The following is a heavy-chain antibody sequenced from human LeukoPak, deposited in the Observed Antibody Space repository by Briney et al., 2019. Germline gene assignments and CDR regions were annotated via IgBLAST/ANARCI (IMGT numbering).Heavy chain of an antibody. J-gene: IGHJ4*02. CDR3: ARRSSGYSY. V-gene: IGHV4-38-2*02. Sequence: SETLSLTCTVSGYSISSGYYWGWIRQPPGKGLEWIGSIYHSGSTNYNPSLKSRVTISVDTSKNQFSLKLSSVTAADTAVYYCARRSSGYSYWGQGTLVTVSS. CDR2: IYHSGST. CDR1: GYSISSGYY. D-gene: IGHD3-22*01.